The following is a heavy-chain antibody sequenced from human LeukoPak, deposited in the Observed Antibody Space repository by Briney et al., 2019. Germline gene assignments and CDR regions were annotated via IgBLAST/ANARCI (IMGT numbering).Heavy chain of an antibody. CDR2: IRSAVDTT. CDR1: GFTFSSYA. Sequence: GGSLRLSCAASGFTFSSYAMSWVRQAPGKGLEWISGIRSAVDTTHYADSVKGRFIISRDNSKNTLSLQLDSLRPEDTALYYCAKHFCTGLDCSLFDSWGQGTLVTVSS. V-gene: IGHV3-23*01. D-gene: IGHD3/OR15-3a*01. CDR3: AKHFCTGLDCSLFDS. J-gene: IGHJ4*02.